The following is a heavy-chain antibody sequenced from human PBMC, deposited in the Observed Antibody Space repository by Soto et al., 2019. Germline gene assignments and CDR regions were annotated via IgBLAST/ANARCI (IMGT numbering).Heavy chain of an antibody. CDR1: GYTFTGYY. Sequence: GASVKVSCKASGYTFTGYYLHWIRQAPGQGLQWMGWMRPDSGGANYAQKFQGRVSMTRDTSTSTFYMELSRLASDDTAVYYCARDPLEGVYDYWGQGTQVTVSS. J-gene: IGHJ4*02. D-gene: IGHD3-16*01. CDR3: ARDPLEGVYDY. V-gene: IGHV1-2*02. CDR2: MRPDSGGA.